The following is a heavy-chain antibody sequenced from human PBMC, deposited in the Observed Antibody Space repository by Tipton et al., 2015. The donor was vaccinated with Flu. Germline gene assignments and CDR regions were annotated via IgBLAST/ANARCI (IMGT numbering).Heavy chain of an antibody. CDR2: IHHTGST. D-gene: IGHD2-15*01. V-gene: IGHV4-38-2*01. CDR3: ARSADIAVYRYGMDV. J-gene: IGHJ6*02. CDR1: GYSIASDYY. Sequence: TLSLTCSVSGYSIASDYYWGWIRQPPGKGLEWIGNIHHTGSTYYNPSLRSRVTILVDRSKNQFSLKLISLTAADAAVYYCARSADIAVYRYGMDVWGQGTTVTVSS.